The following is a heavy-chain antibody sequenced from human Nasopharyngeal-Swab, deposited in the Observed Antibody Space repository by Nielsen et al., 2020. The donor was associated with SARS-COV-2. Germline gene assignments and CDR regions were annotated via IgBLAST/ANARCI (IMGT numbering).Heavy chain of an antibody. Sequence: GGSLRLSCAASGFTFSSYAMSWVRQAPGKGLEWVSDISGSGGSPYYADSVKGRFTISRDNSKNTLYLQMNSLRAEDTAVYYCAKDGSSSSRQYYFDYWGQGTLVTVSS. V-gene: IGHV3-23*01. D-gene: IGHD6-13*01. CDR1: GFTFSSYA. CDR2: ISGSGGSP. CDR3: AKDGSSSSRQYYFDY. J-gene: IGHJ4*02.